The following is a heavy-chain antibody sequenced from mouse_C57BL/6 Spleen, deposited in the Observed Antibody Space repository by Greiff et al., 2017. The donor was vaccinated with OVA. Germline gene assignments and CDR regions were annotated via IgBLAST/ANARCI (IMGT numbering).Heavy chain of an antibody. CDR3: ARDTDYYGSSSYFDY. CDR2: ISDGGSYT. Sequence: DVMLVESGGGLVKPGGSLKLSCAASGFTFSSYAMSWVRQTPEKRLEWVATISDGGSYTYYPDNVKGRFTISRDNAKNNLYLQMSHLKSEDTAMYYCARDTDYYGSSSYFDYWGQGTTLTVSS. J-gene: IGHJ2*01. V-gene: IGHV5-4*01. D-gene: IGHD1-1*01. CDR1: GFTFSSYA.